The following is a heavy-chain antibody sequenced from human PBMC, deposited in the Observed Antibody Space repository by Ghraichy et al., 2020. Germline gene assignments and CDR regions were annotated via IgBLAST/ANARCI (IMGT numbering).Heavy chain of an antibody. CDR2: VYHTGST. CDR1: GGSITDFY. V-gene: IGHV4-59*01. Sequence: SQTLSLTCAVFGGSITDFYWSWVRQPPGAGPEWIGYVYHTGSTNYNPSLKSRVTISLDRPKNQFSLKLNSVTAADTAVYYCTREFERLLIRDIFDIWGQRTMVTVSS. D-gene: IGHD3-9*01. CDR3: TREFERLLIRDIFDI. J-gene: IGHJ3*02.